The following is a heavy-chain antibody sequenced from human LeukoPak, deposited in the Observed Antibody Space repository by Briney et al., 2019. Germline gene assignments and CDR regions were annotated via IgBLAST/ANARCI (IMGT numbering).Heavy chain of an antibody. V-gene: IGHV1-69*04. J-gene: IGHJ3*02. CDR3: ARVHSSGWRRGTDDAFDI. D-gene: IGHD6-19*01. Sequence: GSSVKVSCKASGGTFSSYAISWVRQAPGQGLEWMGRIIPILSIANYAQKFQGRVTITADKSTSTAYMELSSLRSEDTAVYYCARVHSSGWRRGTDDAFDIWGQGTMVTVSS. CDR2: IIPILSIA. CDR1: GGTFSSYA.